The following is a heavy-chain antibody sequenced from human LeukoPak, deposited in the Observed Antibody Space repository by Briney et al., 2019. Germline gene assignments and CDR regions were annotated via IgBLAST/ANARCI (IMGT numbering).Heavy chain of an antibody. J-gene: IGHJ6*02. V-gene: IGHV1-69*04. CDR3: ARASAFPQSIDYGMDV. CDR2: IIPILGIA. CDR1: GGTFSSYA. Sequence: ASVKVSCKASGGTFSSYAISWVRQAPGQGLEWMGRIIPILGIANYAQKFQGRVTITADKSTSTAYMELSSLRSEDTAVYYCARASAFPQSIDYGMDVWGQGTTVTVSS. D-gene: IGHD1-26*01.